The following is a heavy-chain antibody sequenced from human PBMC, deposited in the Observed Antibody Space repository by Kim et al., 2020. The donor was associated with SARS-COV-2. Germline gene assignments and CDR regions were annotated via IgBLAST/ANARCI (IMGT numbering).Heavy chain of an antibody. CDR1: GFTFSSYS. CDR2: ISSSSSYI. D-gene: IGHD3-10*01. V-gene: IGHV3-21*01. CDR3: ARDLGDVWFGELLSYYYGMDV. Sequence: GGSLRLSCAASGFTFSSYSMNWVRQAPGKGLEWVSSISSSSSYIYYADSVKGRFTISRDNAKNSLYLQMNSLRAEDTAVYYCARDLGDVWFGELLSYYYGMDVWGQGTTVTVSS. J-gene: IGHJ6*02.